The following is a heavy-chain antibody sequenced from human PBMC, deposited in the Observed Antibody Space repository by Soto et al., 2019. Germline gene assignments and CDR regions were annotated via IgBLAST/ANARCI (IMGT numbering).Heavy chain of an antibody. V-gene: IGHV6-1*01. Sequence: SQTLSLTCAISGDSVSSNTASWNGIRQSPSRGLEWLGRTYLRSKWYNDYAVSVQSRIIINPDTSNNLFSLQLNSLTPADTAVYFCAKGDNLGPKTGYAVDPWGKGIMGTVSS. CDR2: TYLRSKWYN. J-gene: IGHJ5*02. D-gene: IGHD5-12*01. CDR3: AKGDNLGPKTGYAVDP. CDR1: GDSVSSNTAS.